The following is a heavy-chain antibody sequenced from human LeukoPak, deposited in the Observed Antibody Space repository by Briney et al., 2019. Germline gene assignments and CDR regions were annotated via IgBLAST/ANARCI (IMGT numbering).Heavy chain of an antibody. CDR2: IYTSGST. J-gene: IGHJ4*02. CDR3: ARDRYSYGTYFDY. D-gene: IGHD5-18*01. CDR1: GGSISSGSYY. Sequence: SQTLSLTCTVSGGSISSGSYYWSWIRQPAGKGLEWIGRIYTSGSTNYNPSLKSRVTISVDTSKNQLSLKLSSVTAADTAVYYCARDRYSYGTYFDYWGQGTLVTVSS. V-gene: IGHV4-61*02.